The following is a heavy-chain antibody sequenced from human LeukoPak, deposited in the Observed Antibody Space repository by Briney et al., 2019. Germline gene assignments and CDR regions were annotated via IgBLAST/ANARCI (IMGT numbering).Heavy chain of an antibody. CDR2: ISGSGGST. D-gene: IGHD3-10*01. CDR3: AKSFQFYGSGSYPFDY. V-gene: IGHV3-23*01. Sequence: GGSLRLSCAASGFTFSSYATSWVRQAPGKGLEWVSAISGSGGSTYYADSVKGRFTISRDNSKNTLYLQMNSLRAEDTAVYYCAKSFQFYGSGSYPFDYWGQGTLVTVSS. J-gene: IGHJ4*02. CDR1: GFTFSSYA.